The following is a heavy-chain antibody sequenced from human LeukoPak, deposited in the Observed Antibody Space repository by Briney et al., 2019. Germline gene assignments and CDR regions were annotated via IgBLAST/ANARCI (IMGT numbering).Heavy chain of an antibody. CDR2: INKNGRT. CDR3: RNRPYMSCRGGYCHVSDY. J-gene: IGHJ4*02. D-gene: IGHD2-21*02. Sequence: PSETLSRTCAVNGGSLSGLSWNWIRPSQGQGLVWIGEINKNGRTHYNPSLKTRVTISVDTSKNQIYLKLTSVTAAATAGYFCRNRPYMSCRGGYCHVSDYWGQGTLVTVSS. CDR1: GGSLSGLS. V-gene: IGHV4-34*01.